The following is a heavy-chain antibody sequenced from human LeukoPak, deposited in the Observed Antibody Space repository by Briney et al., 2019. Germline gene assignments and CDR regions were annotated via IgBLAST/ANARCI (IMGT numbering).Heavy chain of an antibody. CDR2: ISYDGSDK. Sequence: GGSLRLSCAASGFTFSSYGMHWVRQAPGKGLEWVAVISYDGSDKYYADSVKGRFTISRDNSKNTLYLQMNSLRAEDTAVYYCAREEAMVRGVGYWGQGTLVTVSS. V-gene: IGHV3-30*03. J-gene: IGHJ4*02. D-gene: IGHD3-10*01. CDR1: GFTFSSYG. CDR3: AREEAMVRGVGY.